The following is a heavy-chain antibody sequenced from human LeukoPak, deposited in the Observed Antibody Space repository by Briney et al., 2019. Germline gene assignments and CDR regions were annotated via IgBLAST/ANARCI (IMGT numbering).Heavy chain of an antibody. CDR3: ARGRDYYGSGSYYNV. J-gene: IGHJ4*02. V-gene: IGHV4-61*08. CDR2: MYFSGST. D-gene: IGHD3-10*01. CDR1: GGSISNSGYY. Sequence: SETLSLTCTVSGGSISNSGYYWGWIRQPPGKGLEWIAYMYFSGSTNYNPSLKTRVTISVDTSRNQFSLRLNSVTAADTAIYYCARGRDYYGSGSYYNVWGQGTLVTVSS.